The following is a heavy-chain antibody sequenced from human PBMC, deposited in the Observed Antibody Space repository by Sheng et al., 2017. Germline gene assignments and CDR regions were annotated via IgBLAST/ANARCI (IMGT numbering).Heavy chain of an antibody. V-gene: IGHV3-11*04. CDR1: GFTFRDYY. J-gene: IGHJ5*02. Sequence: QVQLVESGGGLVKPGGSLRLSCAASGFTFRDYYLSWIRQAPGKGLEWISYISSTGSASYYADSVKGRFTISRDNANYSLFLQMNSLRAEDTAVYYCARLVVSGNPFDLWGQGTLVTVSS. CDR2: ISSTGSAS. CDR3: ARLVVSGNPFDL. D-gene: IGHD3-16*02.